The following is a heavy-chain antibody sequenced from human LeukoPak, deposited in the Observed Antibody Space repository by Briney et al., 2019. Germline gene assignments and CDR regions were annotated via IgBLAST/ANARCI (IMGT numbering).Heavy chain of an antibody. Sequence: SETLSLTCAVYGGSFSGYYWSWIRQSPGKGLEWIGENNHSGSTNYNPSLKSRVTISVDTSKNQFSLKLSSVTAADTAVYYCARRLGYYYDSSGYYYWGQGTLVTVSS. J-gene: IGHJ4*02. D-gene: IGHD3-22*01. V-gene: IGHV4-34*01. CDR1: GGSFSGYY. CDR2: NNHSGST. CDR3: ARRLGYYYDSSGYYY.